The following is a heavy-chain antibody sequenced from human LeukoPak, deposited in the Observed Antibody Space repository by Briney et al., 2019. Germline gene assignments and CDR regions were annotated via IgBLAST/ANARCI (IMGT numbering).Heavy chain of an antibody. J-gene: IGHJ4*02. V-gene: IGHV1-69*04. CDR1: GGTFSSYA. Sequence: GASVKVSCKASGGTFSSYAISWVRQAPGQGLEWMGRIIPIPGIANYAQKFQGRVTITADKSTSTAYMELCSLRSEDTAVYYCARESMAYCGGDCYRYFDYWGQGTLVTVSS. D-gene: IGHD2-21*01. CDR2: IIPIPGIA. CDR3: ARESMAYCGGDCYRYFDY.